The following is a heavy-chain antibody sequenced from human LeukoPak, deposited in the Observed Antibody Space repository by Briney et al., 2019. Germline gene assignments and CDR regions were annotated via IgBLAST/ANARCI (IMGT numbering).Heavy chain of an antibody. CDR1: GGSINSYY. V-gene: IGHV4-59*08. CDR3: ARVVQNSGTIDY. D-gene: IGHD3-10*01. J-gene: IGHJ4*02. Sequence: SETLSLTCTVSGGSINSYYWSWIRQPPGKGLECIGYIHYTGSTNYNPSLKSRVTISVDTSKSQFSLKLSSVTAADSALYYCARVVQNSGTIDYWGQGTLVTVSS. CDR2: IHYTGST.